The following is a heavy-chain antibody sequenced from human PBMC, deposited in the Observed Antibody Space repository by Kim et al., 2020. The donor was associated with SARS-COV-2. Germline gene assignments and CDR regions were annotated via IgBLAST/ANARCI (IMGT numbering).Heavy chain of an antibody. D-gene: IGHD6-19*01. CDR2: IWYDGNNK. J-gene: IGHJ4*02. V-gene: IGHV3-33*01. Sequence: GSLRLSCTASGFTFSSYGMHWVRQAPGKGLEWVAVIWYDGNNKYYTDSVKGRFTISRDNSKNTLYLQMNSLRAEDTAVYFCARGGSGWNYFDYWGQGTLVTVSS. CDR3: ARGGSGWNYFDY. CDR1: GFTFSSYG.